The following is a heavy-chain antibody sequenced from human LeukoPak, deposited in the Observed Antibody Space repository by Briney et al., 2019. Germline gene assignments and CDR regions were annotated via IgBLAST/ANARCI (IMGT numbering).Heavy chain of an antibody. CDR2: IYTSGST. CDR1: GGSISSGSYY. J-gene: IGHJ5*02. CDR3: ARAWGGDWWVTTGWFDP. D-gene: IGHD2-21*02. V-gene: IGHV4-61*02. Sequence: PSETLSLTCTVSGGSISSGSYYWSWIRQPAGKGLEWIGRIYTSGSTNYNPSLKSRVTISVDTSKNQFSLKLSSVTAADTAVYYCARAWGGDWWVTTGWFDPWGQGTLVTVSS.